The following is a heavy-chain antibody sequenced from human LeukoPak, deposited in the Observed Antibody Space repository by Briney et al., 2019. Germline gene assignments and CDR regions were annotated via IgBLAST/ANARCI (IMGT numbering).Heavy chain of an antibody. CDR2: INTNTGNP. V-gene: IGHV7-4-1*01. CDR3: ARGDYYYYDSSGYYQAMTYYYGMDV. Sequence: ASVKVSCKASGYTFTSYAMNWVRQAPGQGLEWMGWINTNTGNPTYAQGFTGRFVCSLDTSVSTAYLQICSLKAEDTAVYYCARGDYYYYDSSGYYQAMTYYYGMDVWGQGTTVTVSS. D-gene: IGHD3-22*01. J-gene: IGHJ6*02. CDR1: GYTFTSYA.